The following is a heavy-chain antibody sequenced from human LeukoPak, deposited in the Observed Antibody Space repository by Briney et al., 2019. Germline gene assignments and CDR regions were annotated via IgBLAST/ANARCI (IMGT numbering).Heavy chain of an antibody. CDR3: TRLLPTSHHYFDC. V-gene: IGHV3-7*05. CDR2: IKEDGSEK. Sequence: GGSLRLSCAASGFTFSSYWMSWVRQAPGKGLEWVANIKEDGSEKNYVDSVKGRFTISRDNAKNSLFLQMNSLRAEVTAVYYCTRLLPTSHHYFDCWGQGTLVTVSS. CDR1: GFTFSSYW. D-gene: IGHD3-16*01. J-gene: IGHJ4*02.